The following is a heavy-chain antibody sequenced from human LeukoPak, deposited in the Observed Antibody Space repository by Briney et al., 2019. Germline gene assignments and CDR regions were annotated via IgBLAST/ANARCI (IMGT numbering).Heavy chain of an antibody. CDR1: GGSISDYY. Sequence: SETLSLTCTVSGGSISDYYWSWIRQPPGKGLEWIGYIYNSGSTNYNPSLKGRVTISVDTSKNQFSLKVSSVTAADTAVYYCARDRGTYPEYYFDYWGQGTLVTVSS. V-gene: IGHV4-59*01. CDR2: IYNSGST. J-gene: IGHJ4*02. D-gene: IGHD2/OR15-2a*01. CDR3: ARDRGTYPEYYFDY.